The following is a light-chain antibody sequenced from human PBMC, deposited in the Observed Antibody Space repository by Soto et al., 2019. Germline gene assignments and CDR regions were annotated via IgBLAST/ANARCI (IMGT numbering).Light chain of an antibody. J-gene: IGKJ1*01. V-gene: IGKV1-5*01. CDR2: DAS. CDR1: ESIRTW. Sequence: DIQMTQSPSTLSASLGDRVTITCRASESIRTWLAWYQHKPGKAPKFLIYDASSLESGVPSRFSGSGSGTDFTFTISSLQPEDFATYYCQQTYSTPGWTFGQGTKVDIK. CDR3: QQTYSTPGWT.